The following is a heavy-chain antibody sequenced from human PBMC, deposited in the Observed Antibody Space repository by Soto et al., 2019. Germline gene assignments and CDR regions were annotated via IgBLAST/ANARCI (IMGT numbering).Heavy chain of an antibody. CDR3: ARVTRFPDAFDI. Sequence: QVHLQQWGAGLLKPSETLSLTCGVYGGSFGTSYWAWIRQSPEKGLEWIGEINHNGDSNSNPSLKMRVTISLDMSEIQSSLKLTPVAAADTAVYYCARVTRFPDAFDIWGQGTPVIVSS. CDR2: INHNGDS. CDR1: GGSFGTSY. J-gene: IGHJ3*02. V-gene: IGHV4-34*01.